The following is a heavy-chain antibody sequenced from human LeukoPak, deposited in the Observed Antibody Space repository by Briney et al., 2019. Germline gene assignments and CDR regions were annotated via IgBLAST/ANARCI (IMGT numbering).Heavy chain of an antibody. CDR3: ARDLYSSSSGAGVWFDP. Sequence: ASAKVSCKASGYTFTGYYMHWVRQAPGQGLEWMGWINPNSGGTNYAQKFQGRVTMTRDTSISTAYMELSRLRSDDTAVYYCARDLYSSSSGAGVWFDPWDQGTLVTVSS. D-gene: IGHD6-6*01. V-gene: IGHV1-2*02. J-gene: IGHJ5*02. CDR1: GYTFTGYY. CDR2: INPNSGGT.